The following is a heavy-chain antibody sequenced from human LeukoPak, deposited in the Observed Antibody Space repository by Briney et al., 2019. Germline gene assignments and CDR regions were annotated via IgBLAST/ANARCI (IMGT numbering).Heavy chain of an antibody. J-gene: IGHJ4*02. Sequence: GRSLRLSCAASGFTFSSYGMHWVRQAPGKGLEWVAVISYDGSNKYYADSVKGRFTISRDNSKNTLYLQMNSLRAEDTAVYYCAKEPEAANGYLDYWGQGTLVTVSS. CDR2: ISYDGSNK. CDR3: AKEPEAANGYLDY. D-gene: IGHD2-8*01. V-gene: IGHV3-30*18. CDR1: GFTFSSYG.